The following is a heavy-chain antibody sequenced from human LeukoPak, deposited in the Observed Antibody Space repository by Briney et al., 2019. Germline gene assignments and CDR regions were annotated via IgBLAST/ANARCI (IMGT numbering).Heavy chain of an antibody. J-gene: IGHJ4*02. CDR2: IWNDGSNK. Sequence: PGRSLRLSCAASGFTFSSYGMHWVRQAPGKGLEWAAVIWNDGSNKYYADSVKGRFTISRDNSKNTVYLQMNSLRVEDTAVYYCARLGSSGSFDYWGQGTLVTVSS. D-gene: IGHD6-13*01. CDR1: GFTFSSYG. V-gene: IGHV3-33*01. CDR3: ARLGSSGSFDY.